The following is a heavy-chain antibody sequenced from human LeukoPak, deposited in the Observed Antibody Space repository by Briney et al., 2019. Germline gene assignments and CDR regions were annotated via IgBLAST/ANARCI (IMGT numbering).Heavy chain of an antibody. CDR2: FSSSCSYI. D-gene: IGHD7-27*01. V-gene: IGHV3-21*01. J-gene: IGHJ4*02. CDR1: GFTFSSYS. CDR3: ARAGDREYYFDY. Sequence: PGGSLRLSCAASGFTFSSYSMNWVRQAPGKGLEWVSSFSSSCSYIYYADSVKGRFTISRDNAKNSLYLQMNSLRAEDTAVYYCARAGDREYYFDYWGQGTLVTVSA.